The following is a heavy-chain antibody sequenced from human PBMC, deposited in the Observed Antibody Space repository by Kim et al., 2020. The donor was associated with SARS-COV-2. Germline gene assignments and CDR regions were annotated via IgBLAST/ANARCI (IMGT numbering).Heavy chain of an antibody. CDR3: ALDLDSGSYWSYFDY. Sequence: GGSLRLSCAASGFTFSSYAMHWVRQAPGKGLEWVAVISYDGSNKYYADSVKGRFTISRDNSKNTLYLQMNSLRAEDTAVYYCALDLDSGSYWSYFDYWGQGTLVTVSS. V-gene: IGHV3-30-3*01. J-gene: IGHJ4*02. CDR1: GFTFSSYA. CDR2: ISYDGSNK. D-gene: IGHD1-26*01.